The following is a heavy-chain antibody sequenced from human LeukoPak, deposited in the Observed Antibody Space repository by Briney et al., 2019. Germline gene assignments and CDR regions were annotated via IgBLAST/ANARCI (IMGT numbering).Heavy chain of an antibody. CDR2: ISSSGSTI. D-gene: IGHD3-10*02. J-gene: IGHJ6*04. Sequence: PGGSLRLSCAASGFAFSTYSFNWVRQAPGKGLEWVSYISSSGSTIYYADSVKGRFTISRDNAKNSLYLQTNSLRAEDTAVYYCAELGITVIGGVWGKGTTVTISS. V-gene: IGHV3-48*04. CDR3: AELGITVIGGV. CDR1: GFAFSTYS.